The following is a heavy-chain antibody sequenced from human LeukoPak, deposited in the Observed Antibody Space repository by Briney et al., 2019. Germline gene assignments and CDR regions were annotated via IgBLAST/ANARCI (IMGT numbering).Heavy chain of an antibody. D-gene: IGHD6-19*01. CDR3: ARHGGIAVAHLPYYFDY. CDR1: GGSISSYY. V-gene: IGHV4-59*08. J-gene: IGHJ4*02. CDR2: IYYSGST. Sequence: SETLSLTCTVSGGSISSYYWSWIRQPPGKGLEWIGYIYYSGSTNYNPSLKRRVTISVDTSKNQFSLKLSSVTAADTAVYYCARHGGIAVAHLPYYFDYWGQGTLVTVSS.